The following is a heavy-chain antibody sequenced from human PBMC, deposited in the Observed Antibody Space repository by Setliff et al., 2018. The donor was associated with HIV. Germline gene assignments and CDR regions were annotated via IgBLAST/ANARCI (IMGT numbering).Heavy chain of an antibody. CDR1: GGTLSLYA. CDR3: ARDQATGYEKVWFSWIDP. J-gene: IGHJ5*02. Sequence: SVKVEGKASGGTLSLYAINWVRQAPGQGREWMGGIIPIFNTANYAQKFQGRVTITADGSTSTAYMELSSLRFEDTATYYCARDQATGYEKVWFSWIDPWCQGTLVTVSS. CDR2: IIPIFNTA. D-gene: IGHD5-12*01. V-gene: IGHV1-69*13.